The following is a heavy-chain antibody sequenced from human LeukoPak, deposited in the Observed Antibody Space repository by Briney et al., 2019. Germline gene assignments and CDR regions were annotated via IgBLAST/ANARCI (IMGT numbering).Heavy chain of an antibody. CDR1: GFTFSSYS. V-gene: IGHV3-21*01. J-gene: IGHJ4*02. Sequence: GGSLRLSCAASGFTFSSYSMNWVRQAPGKGLEWVSSISSSSYIYYADSVKGRFTISRDNAKNSLYLQMNSLRAEDTAVYYCARFGVVISIDYWGQGTLVTVSS. CDR3: ARFGVVISIDY. D-gene: IGHD3-3*01. CDR2: ISSSSYI.